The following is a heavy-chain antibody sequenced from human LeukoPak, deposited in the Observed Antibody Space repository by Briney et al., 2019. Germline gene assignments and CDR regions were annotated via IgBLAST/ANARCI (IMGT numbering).Heavy chain of an antibody. J-gene: IGHJ2*01. CDR2: VYSSGST. CDR1: GGSISSGRYW. Sequence: SQTESLTCTVSGGSISSGRYWRSWIRQHPGKGLEWIGYVYSSGSTYYSPSLRSRLSMSVDTSKNQFSLNLRSVTAADTAVYYCARAILTASGSVWYFDLWGRGALVTVSP. CDR3: ARAILTASGSVWYFDL. V-gene: IGHV4-31*03. D-gene: IGHD3-3*01.